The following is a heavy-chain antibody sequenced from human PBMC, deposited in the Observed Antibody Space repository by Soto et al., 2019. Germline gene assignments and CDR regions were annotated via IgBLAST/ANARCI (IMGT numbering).Heavy chain of an antibody. D-gene: IGHD1-26*01. CDR3: ARGVGPTPKWFDG. CDR1: GGTFSSYA. J-gene: IGHJ5*02. CDR2: IIPIFGTA. Sequence: SVKVSCRASGGTFSSYAISWVRQAPGQGLEWMGGIIPIFGTANYAQKFQGRVTITADESTSTPYMEPSSLRSEDTAVYYCARGVGPTPKWFDGLRRGTRVTVSS. V-gene: IGHV1-69*13.